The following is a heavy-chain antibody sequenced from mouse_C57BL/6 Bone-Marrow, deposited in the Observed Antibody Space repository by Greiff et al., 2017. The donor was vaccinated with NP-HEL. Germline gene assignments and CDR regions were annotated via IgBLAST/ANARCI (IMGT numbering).Heavy chain of an antibody. CDR3: ARQMITFDY. Sequence: EVQGVESGGDLVKPGGSLKLSCAASGFTFSSYGMSWVRQTPDKRLEWVATISSGGSYTYYPDSVKGRFTISRDNAKNTLYLQMSSLKSEDTAMYYCARQMITFDYWGQGTTLTVSS. V-gene: IGHV5-6*01. D-gene: IGHD2-4*01. CDR1: GFTFSSYG. CDR2: ISSGGSYT. J-gene: IGHJ2*01.